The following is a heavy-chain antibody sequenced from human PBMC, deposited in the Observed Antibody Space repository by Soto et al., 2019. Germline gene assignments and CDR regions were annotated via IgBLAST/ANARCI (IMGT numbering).Heavy chain of an antibody. V-gene: IGHV2-5*02. CDR3: TRTHYDDLDY. CDR2: IYWDDDK. CDR1: GFSISPSGVG. D-gene: IGHD4-17*01. Sequence: QITLKESGPTLVKPTQTLTLTCTFSGFSISPSGVGVGWIRQPPGKALEWLALIYWDDDKRYSPSLKSRLTITKDTSKNQVVLSMTNMDPVDTATYYCTRTHYDDLDYWGQGTLVAVSS. J-gene: IGHJ4*02.